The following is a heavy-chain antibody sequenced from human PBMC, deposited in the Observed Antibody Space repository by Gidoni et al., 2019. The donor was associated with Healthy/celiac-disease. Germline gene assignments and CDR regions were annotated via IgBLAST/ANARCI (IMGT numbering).Heavy chain of an antibody. V-gene: IGHV3-23*01. Sequence: EVQLLESGGGLVQPGGSLRLSCAASGFTFSSSAMSWVRQAPGKGLEWVSAISGSGGSTYYADSVKGRFTISRDNSKNTLYLQMNSLRAEDTAVYYCAKDGKVTYYYGSGRALAPNWFDPWGQGTLVTVSS. D-gene: IGHD3-10*01. CDR2: ISGSGGST. J-gene: IGHJ5*02. CDR3: AKDGKVTYYYGSGRALAPNWFDP. CDR1: GFTFSSSA.